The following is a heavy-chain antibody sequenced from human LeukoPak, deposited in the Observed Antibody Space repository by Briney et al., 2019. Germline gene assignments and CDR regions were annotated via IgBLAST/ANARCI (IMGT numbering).Heavy chain of an antibody. V-gene: IGHV4-34*01. CDR3: ARGPIVVVPAAITYTYYYYGMDV. CDR1: GGSFSEYY. D-gene: IGHD2-2*01. CDR2: INHSGST. J-gene: IGHJ6*02. Sequence: PSETLSLTCAVYGGSFSEYYWKWIRQPPGKGLEWIGEINHSGSTNYNPSLKSRVTISEDTSKNQFSLNLTSVTAADTAVYYCARGPIVVVPAAITYTYYYYGMDVWGQGTTVTVSS.